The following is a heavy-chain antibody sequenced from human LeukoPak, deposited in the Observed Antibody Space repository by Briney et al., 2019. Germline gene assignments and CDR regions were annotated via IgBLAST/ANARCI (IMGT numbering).Heavy chain of an antibody. CDR2: IYYSGST. CDR1: GGSVSSGSYY. V-gene: IGHV4-61*01. D-gene: IGHD3-16*01. Sequence: SETLSLTCIVSGGSVSSGSYYWSWIRQPPGKGLEWIGYIYYSGSTNYNPSLKSRVTISVDTSKNQFSLKLSSVTAADTAVYYCARVTGVGGIDYWGQGTLVTVSS. J-gene: IGHJ4*02. CDR3: ARVTGVGGIDY.